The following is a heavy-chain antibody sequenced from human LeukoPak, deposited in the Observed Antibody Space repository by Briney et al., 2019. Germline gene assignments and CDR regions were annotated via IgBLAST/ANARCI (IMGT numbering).Heavy chain of an antibody. J-gene: IGHJ2*01. Sequence: GGSLRLSCAASGFTFSSYWMSWVRQAPGKGLEWVANIKQDGSEKYYVDSVKGRFTISRDNAKNSLFLQMTSLRAEDTALYYCTRDYPNFDLWGRGTLVTVPS. CDR2: IKQDGSEK. CDR3: TRDYPNFDL. CDR1: GFTFSSYW. V-gene: IGHV3-7*01.